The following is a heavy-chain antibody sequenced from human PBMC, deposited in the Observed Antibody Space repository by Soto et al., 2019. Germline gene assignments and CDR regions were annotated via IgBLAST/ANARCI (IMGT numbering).Heavy chain of an antibody. CDR2: IWYDGSNK. Sequence: GGSLRLSCAASGFTFSSYGMHWVRQAPGKGLEWVAVIWYDGSNKYYADSVKGRFTISRDNSKNTLYLQMNSLRAEDTAVYYCARDPFNSWYYAFDIWGQGTMVTVSS. D-gene: IGHD6-13*01. J-gene: IGHJ3*02. V-gene: IGHV3-33*01. CDR3: ARDPFNSWYYAFDI. CDR1: GFTFSSYG.